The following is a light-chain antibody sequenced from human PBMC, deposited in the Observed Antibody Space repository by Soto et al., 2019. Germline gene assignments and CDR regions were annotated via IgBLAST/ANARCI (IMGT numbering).Light chain of an antibody. CDR3: QQRSNSWT. CDR2: DAS. V-gene: IGKV3-11*01. J-gene: IGKJ1*01. Sequence: EIVLTQSPATLSLSPGERATLSCSASQSASSYLAWYQQKPGQAPRLLIYDASNRATGIPARFSGSGSGTDFTLTISSLGPEDFAVYYCQQRSNSWTFGQGTKVEIK. CDR1: QSASSY.